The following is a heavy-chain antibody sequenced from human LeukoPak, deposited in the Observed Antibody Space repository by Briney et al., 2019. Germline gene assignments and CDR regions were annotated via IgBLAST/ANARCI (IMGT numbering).Heavy chain of an antibody. CDR3: ARKDYMDV. V-gene: IGHV4-59*12. J-gene: IGHJ6*03. Sequence: SETLSLTCTVSGGSISSYYWSWIRQPPGKGLEWIGYIYYSGSTNYNPSLKSRVTMSVDTSKNQFSLKLSSVTAADTAVYYCARKDYMDVWGKGTTVTVSS. CDR2: IYYSGST. CDR1: GGSISSYY.